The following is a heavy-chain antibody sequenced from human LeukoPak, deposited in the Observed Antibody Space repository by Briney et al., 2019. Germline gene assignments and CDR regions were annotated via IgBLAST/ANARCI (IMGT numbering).Heavy chain of an antibody. D-gene: IGHD6-19*01. CDR2: ISGSGGRT. CDR1: VFTFSSYA. CDR3: AKGVAVGPGVDY. V-gene: IGHV3-23*01. J-gene: IGHJ4*02. Sequence: GGSLRLSCAASVFTFSSYAMSWVRQAPGKGLEGVSAISGSGGRTYYADSVKGRFTISRDNSKNTLYLQMNSLRAEDTAVYYCAKGVAVGPGVDYWGQGTLVTVSS.